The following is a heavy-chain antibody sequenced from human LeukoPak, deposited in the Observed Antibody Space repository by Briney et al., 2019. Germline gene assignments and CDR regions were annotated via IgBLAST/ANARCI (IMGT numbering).Heavy chain of an antibody. D-gene: IGHD3-3*01. CDR3: ANGYDFWSGYLRGFFDY. CDR2: IRYDGSNK. Sequence: GGSLRLSCAASGFTFSSYAMHWVRQAPGKGLEWVAFIRYDGSNKYYADSVKGRFTISRDNSKNTLYLQMNSLRAEDTAVYYCANGYDFWSGYLRGFFDYWGQGTLVTVSS. V-gene: IGHV3-30*02. J-gene: IGHJ4*02. CDR1: GFTFSSYA.